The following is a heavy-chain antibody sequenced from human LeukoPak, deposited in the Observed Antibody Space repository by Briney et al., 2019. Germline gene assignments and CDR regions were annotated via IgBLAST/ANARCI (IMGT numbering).Heavy chain of an antibody. J-gene: IGHJ3*01. CDR1: GGSFSGYY. CDR3: VRGIPRFDS. D-gene: IGHD2-21*01. Sequence: SETLSLTCAVYGGSFSGYYWSWIRQPPGKGLEWIGEINYTGSTNYNPSLKSRVTISVDTSKNQFSLKLSSLTAADTAMYYCVRGIPRFDSWGRGTMVTVSS. CDR2: INYTGST. V-gene: IGHV4-34*01.